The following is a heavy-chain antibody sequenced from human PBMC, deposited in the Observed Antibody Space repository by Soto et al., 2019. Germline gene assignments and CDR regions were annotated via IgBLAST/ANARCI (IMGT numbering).Heavy chain of an antibody. V-gene: IGHV1-2*04. J-gene: IGHJ6*04. CDR2: INPKSGGT. CDR3: ARGASTDCSNGVCSFFYNPAMDV. CDR1: GYSFTDXH. Sequence: ASVKVSCKASGYSFTDXHIHWVRQAPGQGLEWLGRINPKSGGTSTAQKFQGWVTMATDTSISTASMELTRLTSDDTAIYYCARGASTDCSNGVCSFFYNPAMDVWG. D-gene: IGHD2-8*01.